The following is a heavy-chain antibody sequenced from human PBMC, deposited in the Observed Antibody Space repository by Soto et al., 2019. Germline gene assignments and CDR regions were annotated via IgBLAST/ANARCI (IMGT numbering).Heavy chain of an antibody. D-gene: IGHD5-12*01. V-gene: IGHV3-15*01. CDR3: TTADLGDGYNRPYYYGVDV. CDR1: GFTFSNAW. J-gene: IGHJ6*02. Sequence: EVQLAESGGGLVKPGGSLRLSCAASGFTFSNAWMSWVRQAPGKGLEWVGRIKRTTDGGTTDYAAPVKGRFTISRDDSKNTLYLQMNSLKTEDTAVYYCTTADLGDGYNRPYYYGVDVWGQGTTVTVSS. CDR2: IKRTTDGGTT.